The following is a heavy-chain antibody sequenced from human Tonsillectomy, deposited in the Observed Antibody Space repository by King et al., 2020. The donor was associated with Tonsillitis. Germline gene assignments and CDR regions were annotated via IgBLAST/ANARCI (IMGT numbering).Heavy chain of an antibody. CDR1: GYTFTGYY. CDR3: ARPTKGGNENYGMGG. Sequence: QLVQSGAEVKKPGASVKVSCKASGYTFTGYYIHWVRQAPGQGLEWMGWINPNSGDTNYAQNFQGRVTMTRDTSISTAYMELSRLRSNDTAVYYCARPTKGGNENYGMGGWGQRTTVTVSS. D-gene: IGHD1-1*01. V-gene: IGHV1-2*02. CDR2: INPNSGDT. J-gene: IGHJ6*02.